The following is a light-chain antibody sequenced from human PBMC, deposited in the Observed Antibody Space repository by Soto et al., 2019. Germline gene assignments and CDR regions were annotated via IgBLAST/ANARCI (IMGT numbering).Light chain of an antibody. CDR1: QSVSSTY. V-gene: IGKV3-20*01. Sequence: EVVLTQSPGTLSLSTGQRDTLSCRASQSVSSTYLAWYQHQPGQAPRVLIYGASNRATGTPDRFSGSGSGTDFTLTISRLEPEDFAVYYCQHYGNSPPYTFGQGTKLEIK. CDR3: QHYGNSPPYT. CDR2: GAS. J-gene: IGKJ2*01.